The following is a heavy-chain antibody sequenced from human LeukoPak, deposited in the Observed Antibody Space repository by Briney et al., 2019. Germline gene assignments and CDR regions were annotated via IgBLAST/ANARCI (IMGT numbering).Heavy chain of an antibody. CDR1: GFTFSSYA. CDR3: AKNPRYSYGYYLSYFDY. Sequence: PGGSLRLSCAASGFTFSSYAMSWVRQAPGKGLEWVSAISGSGGSTYYADSGKGRFTISRDNSKNTLYLQMNSLRAEDTAVYYCAKNPRYSYGYYLSYFDYWGQGTLVTVSS. V-gene: IGHV3-23*01. D-gene: IGHD5-18*01. J-gene: IGHJ4*02. CDR2: ISGSGGST.